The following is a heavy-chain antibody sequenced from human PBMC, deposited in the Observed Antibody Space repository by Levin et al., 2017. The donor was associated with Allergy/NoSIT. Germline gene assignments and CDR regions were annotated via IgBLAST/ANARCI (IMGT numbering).Heavy chain of an antibody. Sequence: ASVKVSCKASGGTFSSYAISWVRQAPGQGLEWMGGIIPIFGTANYAQKFQGRVTITADESTSTAYMELSSLRSEDTAVYYCASPPLGGNSDYYYGMDVWGQGTTVTVSS. V-gene: IGHV1-69*13. D-gene: IGHD4-23*01. CDR3: ASPPLGGNSDYYYGMDV. CDR2: IIPIFGTA. J-gene: IGHJ6*02. CDR1: GGTFSSYA.